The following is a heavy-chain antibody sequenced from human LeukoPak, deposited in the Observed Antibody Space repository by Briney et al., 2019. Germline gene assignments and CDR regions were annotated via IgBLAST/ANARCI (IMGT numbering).Heavy chain of an antibody. D-gene: IGHD1-26*01. Sequence: RPGGSLRLSCAASGFTFTSYSMNWVRQAPGKGLEWVSTISGGGGSTYYADSVKGWFTISRDNSKNTLYLQVNSLRAEDTAVYYCAKGGKWDVTPFDYWGQGTLVTVSS. CDR3: AKGGKWDVTPFDY. V-gene: IGHV3-23*01. CDR2: ISGGGGST. J-gene: IGHJ4*02. CDR1: GFTFTSYS.